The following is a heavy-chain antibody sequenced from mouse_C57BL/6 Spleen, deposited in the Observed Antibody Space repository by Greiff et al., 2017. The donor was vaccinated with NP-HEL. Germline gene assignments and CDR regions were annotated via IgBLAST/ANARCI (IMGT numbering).Heavy chain of an antibody. CDR1: GFTFTDYY. J-gene: IGHJ2*01. CDR2: IRHKANGYTT. D-gene: IGHD1-1*01. CDR3: ARWGYGSSYDY. Sequence: VQLKESGGGLVQPGGSLSLSCAASGFTFTDYYMSWVRQPPGKALEWLGFIRHKANGYTTEYSASVKGRFTIYRDNSQSILYLQMNALRAEDSATYYCARWGYGSSYDYWGQGTTLTVSS. V-gene: IGHV7-3*01.